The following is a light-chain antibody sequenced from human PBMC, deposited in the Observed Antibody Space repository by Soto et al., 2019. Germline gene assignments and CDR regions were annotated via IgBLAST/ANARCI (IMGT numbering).Light chain of an antibody. CDR3: IQTTQFPHT. CDR1: QTLIPSDGTTY. J-gene: IGKJ2*01. Sequence: DIVMTQTPLSSPVTLGHPPSISCRPSQTLIPSDGTTYLSWLQQRPGQPPRLLIYQISRRLTGVPDRFSGSGAGTDFTLTISRVEAEDVGIYYCIQTTQFPHTFGQGTKLEIK. CDR2: QIS. V-gene: IGKV2-24*01.